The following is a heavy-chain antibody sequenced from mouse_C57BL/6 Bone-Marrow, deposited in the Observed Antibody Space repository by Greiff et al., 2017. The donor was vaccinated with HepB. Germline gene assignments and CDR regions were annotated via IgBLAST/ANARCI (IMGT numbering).Heavy chain of an antibody. J-gene: IGHJ1*03. CDR3: AIFDGYYSYWYFDV. D-gene: IGHD2-3*01. CDR1: GYTFTSYW. CDR2: INPSDSDT. V-gene: IGHV1-74*01. Sequence: QVQLQQPGAELVKPGASVKLSCKASGYTFTSYWMHWVKQSPGQGLEWIGRINPSDSDTNYNQKFKGKATLTVDKSSSTAYMQLSILTSEDSAVYYCAIFDGYYSYWYFDVWGTGTTVTVSS.